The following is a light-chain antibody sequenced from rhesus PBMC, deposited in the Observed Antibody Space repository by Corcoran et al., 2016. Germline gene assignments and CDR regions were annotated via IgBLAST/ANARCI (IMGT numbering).Light chain of an antibody. Sequence: QAALTQPRSVSGSPGQSVTISCTGTSSDIGGYNYVSWYQQHPGTAPKLMIYEVSKRPSGFSDRFSGSKSGNTASLTISGRQAEDEADYYCSSYAGSNTFIFGAGTRRTVL. CDR2: EVS. CDR3: SSYAGSNTFI. CDR1: SSDIGGYNY. J-gene: IGLJ1*01. V-gene: IGLV2-32*02.